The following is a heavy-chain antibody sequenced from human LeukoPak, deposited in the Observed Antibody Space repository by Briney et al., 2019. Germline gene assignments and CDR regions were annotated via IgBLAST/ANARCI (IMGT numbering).Heavy chain of an antibody. D-gene: IGHD3-22*01. CDR1: GFTFSNAW. J-gene: IGHJ3*02. CDR2: IKSKTDGGTT. V-gene: IGHV3-15*01. Sequence: PGGSLRLSCAVSGFTFSNAWMSWVRQAPGKGLEWVGRIKSKTDGGTTDYAAPVKGRFTISRDDSKNTLYLQMNSLKTEDTAVYYCTTETYYDPDAFDIWGQGTMVTVSS. CDR3: TTETYYDPDAFDI.